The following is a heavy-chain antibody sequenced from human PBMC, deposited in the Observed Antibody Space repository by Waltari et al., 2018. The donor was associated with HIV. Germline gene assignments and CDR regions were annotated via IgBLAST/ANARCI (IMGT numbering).Heavy chain of an antibody. CDR3: AREYYFDSSGYNSGFDY. V-gene: IGHV3-30*01. D-gene: IGHD3-22*01. J-gene: IGHJ4*02. CDR1: GFTFSTYV. CDR2: ISPDGSDK. Sequence: QVQLVESGGGVVQPGRSLRLSCAAYGFTFSTYVMPWVRRAPGKGLEWVADISPDGSDKYHADSVKGRFTISRDNSKNTLYLQMNSLRAEDTAVYFCAREYYFDSSGYNSGFDYWGQGTLVTVSS.